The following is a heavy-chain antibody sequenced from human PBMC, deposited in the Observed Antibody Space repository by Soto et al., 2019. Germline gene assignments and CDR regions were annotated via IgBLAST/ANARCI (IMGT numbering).Heavy chain of an antibody. V-gene: IGHV4-59*01. CDR3: ARDLWGYCGTDCYPLDV. CDR2: IYNSGST. CDR1: GGSISSYY. Sequence: SETLSLTCTVSGGSISSYYWSWIRQPPGKGLEWIGYIYNSGSTNYNPSLKSRVTISVDTSKNQFSLKLNSVTAADTAVYYCARDLWGYCGTDCYPLDVWGQGTTVTVS. J-gene: IGHJ6*02. D-gene: IGHD2-21*02.